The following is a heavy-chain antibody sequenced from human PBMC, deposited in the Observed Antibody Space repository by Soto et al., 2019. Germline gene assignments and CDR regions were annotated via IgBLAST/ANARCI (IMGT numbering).Heavy chain of an antibody. CDR3: ARDQTVLGWFDP. D-gene: IGHD3-3*02. CDR1: GYTFTSYA. J-gene: IGHJ5*02. V-gene: IGHV1-3*01. CDR2: INAGNGNT. Sequence: QVQLVQSGAEVKKPGASVKVSCKASGYTFTSYAMHWVRQAPGQWLEWMGWINAGNGNTKYSQKFQGRVTITRDTSASTAFMELSSPRSEDTAVYYCARDQTVLGWFDPWGQGTLVTVSS.